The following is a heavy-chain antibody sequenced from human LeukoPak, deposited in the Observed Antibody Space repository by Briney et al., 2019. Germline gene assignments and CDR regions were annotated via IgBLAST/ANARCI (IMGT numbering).Heavy chain of an antibody. V-gene: IGHV4-39*07. D-gene: IGHD3-10*01. CDR1: GASISSSNYY. CDR3: ARVRLWFGDHLDDY. J-gene: IGHJ4*02. CDR2: IYSSGNT. Sequence: PSETLSLTCAVSGASISSSNYYWGWVRQSPGKGLEWIGNIYSSGNTYYNASLKSRVTMYIDTSKNQFSLKLTSVTAADTAVYYCARVRLWFGDHLDDYWGQGTLVTVSS.